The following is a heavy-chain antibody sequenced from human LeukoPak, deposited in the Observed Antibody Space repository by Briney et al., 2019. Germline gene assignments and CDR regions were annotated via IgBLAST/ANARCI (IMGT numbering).Heavy chain of an antibody. CDR2: MSHDGGTT. CDR3: TRGSGPLYFDF. J-gene: IGHJ4*02. D-gene: IGHD6-19*01. V-gene: IGHV3-64*02. Sequence: GGSLRLSCAASGVSLRSYAIHWVRQAPGKGLEYVSAMSHDGGTTYYADSVKGRFTVSRHNSRNMVYLQMGGLRAEDMAVYYCTRGSGPLYFDFWGQGTQVTASS. CDR1: GVSLRSYA.